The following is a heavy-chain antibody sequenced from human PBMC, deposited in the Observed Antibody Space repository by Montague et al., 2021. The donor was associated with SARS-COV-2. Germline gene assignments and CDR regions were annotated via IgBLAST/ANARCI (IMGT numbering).Heavy chain of an antibody. CDR3: ARFPTSYYYDSKAAPATPDAFDI. J-gene: IGHJ3*02. CDR1: GGSISSYY. V-gene: IGHV4-59*05. D-gene: IGHD3-22*01. Sequence: SETLSLTCTVSGGSISSYYWSWIRQPAGKGLEWIGRIYYSGSTYYNPSLKSRVTISVDTSKNQFSLKLSSVTAADTAVYYCARFPTSYYYDSKAAPATPDAFDIWGQGTMVTVSS. CDR2: IYYSGST.